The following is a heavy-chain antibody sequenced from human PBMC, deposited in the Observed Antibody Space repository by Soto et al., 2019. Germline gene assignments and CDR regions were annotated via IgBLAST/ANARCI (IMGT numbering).Heavy chain of an antibody. D-gene: IGHD3-3*01. Sequence: SVKVSCKASGYTFTSYGISWVRQAPGQGLEWMGWISAYNGNTNYAQKLQGRVTMTTDTSTSTAYMELRSLRPDDTAVYYCARIAIFGVVILPSGSFDYWGQGTLVTVSS. CDR3: ARIAIFGVVILPSGSFDY. CDR1: GYTFTSYG. J-gene: IGHJ4*02. V-gene: IGHV1-18*04. CDR2: ISAYNGNT.